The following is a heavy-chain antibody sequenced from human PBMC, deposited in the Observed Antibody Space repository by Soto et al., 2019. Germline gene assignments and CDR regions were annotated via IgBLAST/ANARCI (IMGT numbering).Heavy chain of an antibody. V-gene: IGHV5-51*01. Sequence: GESLKISCMGSGYSFTSYWIGWVRQMPGKGLEWMGIIYPGDSDTRYSPSFQGQVTISADKSISTAYLQWSSLKASDTAMYYCASLGDSSGWYYYFDYWGQGTLVTVSS. J-gene: IGHJ4*02. D-gene: IGHD6-19*01. CDR3: ASLGDSSGWYYYFDY. CDR2: IYPGDSDT. CDR1: GYSFTSYW.